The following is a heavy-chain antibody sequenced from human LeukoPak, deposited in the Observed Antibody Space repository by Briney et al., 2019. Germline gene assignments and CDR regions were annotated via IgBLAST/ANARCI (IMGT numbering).Heavy chain of an antibody. J-gene: IGHJ4*02. Sequence: GGSLRLSCAASGFTFSSYGMHWVRQAPGKGLEWVSYISSRGTTIYYADSVKGRFTISRDNAKKSLHLQMNSLRAAHTALYYCARGEEYSSSLYQCDYWGQGTLVTVSS. CDR3: ARGEEYSSSLYQCDY. CDR2: ISSRGTTI. D-gene: IGHD6-13*01. CDR1: GFTFSSYG. V-gene: IGHV3-48*01.